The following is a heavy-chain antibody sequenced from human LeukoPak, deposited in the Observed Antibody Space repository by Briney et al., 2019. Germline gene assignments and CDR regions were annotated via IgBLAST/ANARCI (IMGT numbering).Heavy chain of an antibody. CDR1: GISLSNYG. V-gene: IGHV3-23*01. J-gene: IGHJ4*02. D-gene: IGHD3-22*01. CDR2: ISDSGGST. Sequence: GGSLRLSCAVSGISLSNYGMSWVRQAPGKGLEWVAGISDSGGSTNYADSVKGRFTISRDNPKNTLYLQMNSLRAEDTAVYFCAKRGVVIRVILVGFHKEAYYFDSWGQGALVTVSS. CDR3: AKRGVVIRVILVGFHKEAYYFDS.